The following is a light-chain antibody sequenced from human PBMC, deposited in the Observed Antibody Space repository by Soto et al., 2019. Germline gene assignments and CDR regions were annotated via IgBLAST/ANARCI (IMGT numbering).Light chain of an antibody. Sequence: QSVLTQPPSASGSPGQSVTISCTGTSSAGGGYNYVSWYQHHPGKAPKVMIYEVSKRPSGVPDRFSGSKSGNTASLTVSGLQTEDEADYYCNSYAGSNGVVVGGGTKLTVL. CDR2: EVS. J-gene: IGLJ2*01. V-gene: IGLV2-8*01. CDR3: NSYAGSNGVV. CDR1: SSAGGGYNY.